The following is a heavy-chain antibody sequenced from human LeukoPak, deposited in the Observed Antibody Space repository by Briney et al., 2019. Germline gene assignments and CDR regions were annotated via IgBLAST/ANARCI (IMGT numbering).Heavy chain of an antibody. D-gene: IGHD2-15*01. CDR2: ISGSGGST. J-gene: IGHJ4*02. CDR3: AKYREGGIVVVVAATFFN. CDR1: GFTFSSHG. Sequence: GGTLRLSCAASGFTFSSHGMSWVRQAPGKGLEWVSAISGSGGSTYYADSVKGRFTISRDNSKNTLYLQMNSLRAEDTAVYYCAKYREGGIVVVVAATFFNWGQGTPVTVSS. V-gene: IGHV3-23*01.